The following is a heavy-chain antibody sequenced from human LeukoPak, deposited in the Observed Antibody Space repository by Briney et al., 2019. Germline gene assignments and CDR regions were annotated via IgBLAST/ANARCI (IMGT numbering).Heavy chain of an antibody. D-gene: IGHD6-6*01. CDR1: GFTFSSYV. Sequence: GGSLRLSCAASGFTFSSYVMHWVRQAPGKGLEWVAFIRYDGSNKYYADSVKGRFTISRDNSKNTLYLQMNSLRAEDTAVYYCARDKSSSLNYFDYWGQGTLVTVSS. V-gene: IGHV3-30*02. J-gene: IGHJ4*02. CDR2: IRYDGSNK. CDR3: ARDKSSSLNYFDY.